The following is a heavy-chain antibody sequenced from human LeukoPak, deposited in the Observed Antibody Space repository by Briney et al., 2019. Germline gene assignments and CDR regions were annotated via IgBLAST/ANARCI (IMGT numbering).Heavy chain of an antibody. Sequence: GGSLRLSCAAIGFTSNYWMHWVRQAPGKGLVWVSRISGDGSTTFYADSVKGRFTISRDNSKNTLYLQMNSLRAEDTAVYYCTREYSGYGNFDCWGQGTLVTVSS. CDR1: GFTSNYW. D-gene: IGHD5-12*01. CDR3: TREYSGYGNFDC. CDR2: ISGDGSTT. V-gene: IGHV3-74*01. J-gene: IGHJ4*02.